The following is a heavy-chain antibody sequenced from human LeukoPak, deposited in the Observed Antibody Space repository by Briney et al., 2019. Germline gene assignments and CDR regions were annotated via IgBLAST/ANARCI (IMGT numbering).Heavy chain of an antibody. Sequence: PGGSLRLSCAASGFTFSSYTMNWVRQAPGKGLEWVSSISSSGSYIYYADSVKGRFTMSRDNAKNSLYLQMISLRAEDTAVYYCARDRPTLTGYYPFDYWGQGTLVTVSS. CDR1: GFTFSSYT. CDR2: ISSSGSYI. V-gene: IGHV3-21*01. D-gene: IGHD3-9*01. J-gene: IGHJ4*02. CDR3: ARDRPTLTGYYPFDY.